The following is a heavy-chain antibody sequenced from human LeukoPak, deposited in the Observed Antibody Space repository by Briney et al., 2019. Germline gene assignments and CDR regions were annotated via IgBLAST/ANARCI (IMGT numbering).Heavy chain of an antibody. Sequence: PGGSLRLSCAASGFTFSSYWMHWVRQAPGKGLEWVAVISYDGSNKYYADSVKGRFTISRDNSKNTLYLQMNSLRAEDTAVYYXAXXXXSNYFDWFDPWAREPWSPSPQ. V-gene: IGHV3-30*18. CDR2: ISYDGSNK. CDR3: AXXXXSNYFDWFDP. CDR1: GFTFSSYW. D-gene: IGHD4-11*01. J-gene: IGHJ5*02.